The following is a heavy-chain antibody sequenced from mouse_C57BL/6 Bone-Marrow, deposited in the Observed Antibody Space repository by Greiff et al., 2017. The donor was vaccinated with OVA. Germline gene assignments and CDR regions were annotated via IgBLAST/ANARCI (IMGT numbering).Heavy chain of an antibody. J-gene: IGHJ2*01. Sequence: EVKLEQSEGGLVQPGSSMKLSCTASGFTFSDYYMAWVRQVPEKGLEWVANINHDGSSTYYQDSLKGRVIISGDKAKNILYLQLSSLKSEDTATYYCARDGYSFDYWGQGTTLTVSS. CDR2: INHDGSST. CDR1: GFTFSDYY. CDR3: ARDGYSFDY. V-gene: IGHV5-16*01.